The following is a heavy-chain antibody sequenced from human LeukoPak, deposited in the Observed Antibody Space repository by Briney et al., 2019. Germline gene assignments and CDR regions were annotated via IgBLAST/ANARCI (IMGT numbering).Heavy chain of an antibody. D-gene: IGHD1-1*01. J-gene: IGHJ4*02. CDR2: MRSGGTT. Sequence: GGSLRLSCAASGFTVSSNYMNWVRQAPGKGLERVSVMRSGGTTSYADSVKGRFTISRDSSKNMLYLQMNSLRAEDTAMYYCARESLKGSTTDGFDIWGQGTLVTVSS. CDR3: ARESLKGSTTDGFDI. CDR1: GFTVSSNY. V-gene: IGHV3-53*01.